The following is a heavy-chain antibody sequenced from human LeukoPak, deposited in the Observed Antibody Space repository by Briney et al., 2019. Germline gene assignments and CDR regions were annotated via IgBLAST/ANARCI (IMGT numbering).Heavy chain of an antibody. D-gene: IGHD1-1*01. Sequence: PGGSLRLFCAASGFTFSSYSMNWVRQASGKGLQWFSSISSSSSYIYYADSVKGRFTISRDNAKNSLYLQMNSLRAEDTAVYYCARQSSIGGGTDAFDIWGQGTMVTVSS. CDR1: GFTFSSYS. J-gene: IGHJ3*02. V-gene: IGHV3-21*01. CDR3: ARQSSIGGGTDAFDI. CDR2: ISSSSSYI.